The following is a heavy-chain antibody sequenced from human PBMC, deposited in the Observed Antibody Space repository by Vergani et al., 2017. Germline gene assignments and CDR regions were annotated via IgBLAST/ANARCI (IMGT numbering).Heavy chain of an antibody. Sequence: EVQLVESGGGLIQPGGSLRLSCAASGFTVSSNYMSWVRQAPGKGLEWVSVIYSGGSTYYADSVKGRFTISRDNAKNSLYLQMNSLRDEDTAVYYCARDPDSGYDYFFDYWGQGTLVTVSS. CDR2: IYSGGST. CDR3: ARDPDSGYDYFFDY. CDR1: GFTVSSNY. D-gene: IGHD5-12*01. V-gene: IGHV3-53*01. J-gene: IGHJ4*02.